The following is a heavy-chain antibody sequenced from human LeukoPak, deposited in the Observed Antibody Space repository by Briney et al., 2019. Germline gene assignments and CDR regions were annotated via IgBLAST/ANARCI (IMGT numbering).Heavy chain of an antibody. D-gene: IGHD3-16*02. CDR1: GGSFSGYY. J-gene: IGHJ4*02. CDR2: INHSGST. CDR3: VRSAVIRGFDY. V-gene: IGHV4-34*01. Sequence: SETLSLTCAVYGGSFSGYYWSWIRQPPGKGLEWIGEINHSGSTNYNPSLKSRVTISVDTSKNQLSLKPSSVTAADTAVYYCVRSAVIRGFDYWGQGTLVTVSS.